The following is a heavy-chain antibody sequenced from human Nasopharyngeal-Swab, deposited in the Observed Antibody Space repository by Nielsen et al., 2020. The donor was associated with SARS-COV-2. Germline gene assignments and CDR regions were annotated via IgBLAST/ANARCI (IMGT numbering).Heavy chain of an antibody. J-gene: IGHJ6*02. Sequence: WIRQPPGKGLEWVAVISYDGSNKYYADSVKDRFTISRDNSKNTLYLQMNSLRAEDTAVYYCARTDSSGYYPVTYYYYGMDVWGQGTTVTVSS. CDR2: ISYDGSNK. CDR3: ARTDSSGYYPVTYYYYGMDV. D-gene: IGHD3-22*01. V-gene: IGHV3-30-3*01.